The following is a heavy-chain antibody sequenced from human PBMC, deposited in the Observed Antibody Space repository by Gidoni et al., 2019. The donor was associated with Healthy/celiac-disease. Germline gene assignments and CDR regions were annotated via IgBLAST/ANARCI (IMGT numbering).Heavy chain of an antibody. Sequence: QVQLQESVPGLVKPSETLSLTCTVAGCSISSYYWSWIRQPPGKGLEWIGYIYYSVSTNYNPSLKSRVTISVDTSKNQYSLKLSSVTAADTAVYYCAGAAAGLYYYYYYMDVWGKGTTVTVSS. J-gene: IGHJ6*03. D-gene: IGHD6-13*01. V-gene: IGHV4-59*08. CDR3: AGAAAGLYYYYYYMDV. CDR1: GCSISSYY. CDR2: IYYSVST.